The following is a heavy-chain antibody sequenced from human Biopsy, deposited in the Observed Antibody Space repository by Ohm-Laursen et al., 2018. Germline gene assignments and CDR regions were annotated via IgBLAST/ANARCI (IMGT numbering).Heavy chain of an antibody. CDR3: ARATNSTGWPYYYFYGMDV. V-gene: IGHV4-59*01. Sequence: GTLSLTCTVPGGSISSDYWSWIRQTPGKGLEWIGYIYYSGSTNYNPSLKSRVTISVDTSKNQFSLRLNSVTAADTAVYYCARATNSTGWPYYYFYGMDVWGQGTTVTVSS. CDR2: IYYSGST. J-gene: IGHJ6*02. CDR1: GGSISSDY. D-gene: IGHD2/OR15-2a*01.